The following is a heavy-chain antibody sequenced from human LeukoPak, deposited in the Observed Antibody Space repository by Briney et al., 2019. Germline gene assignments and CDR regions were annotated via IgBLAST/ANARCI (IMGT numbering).Heavy chain of an antibody. CDR3: ARTGGIVVVPALRRPGNWFDP. J-gene: IGHJ5*02. CDR1: GGSFSGYY. CDR2: INHSGGT. D-gene: IGHD2-2*01. Sequence: PSETLSLTCAVYGGSFSGYYWSWIRQPPGKGLEWIGEINHSGGTNYNPSLKSRVTISVDTSKNQFSLKLSSVTAADTAVYYCARTGGIVVVPALRRPGNWFDPWGQGTLVTVSS. V-gene: IGHV4-34*01.